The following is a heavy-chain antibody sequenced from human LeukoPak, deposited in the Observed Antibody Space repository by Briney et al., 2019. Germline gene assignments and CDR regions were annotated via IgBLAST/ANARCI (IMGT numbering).Heavy chain of an antibody. V-gene: IGHV1-2*02. CDR3: ARGGSHNLGAFDI. Sequence: ASVKLSCKASGYTFTGYNMHWVRQAPGQGLEWMGWINPNSGGTNYAQKFQGRVTMTKDTSISTAYMELSRLRSDDTAVYYCARGGSHNLGAFDIWGQGTMVTVSS. D-gene: IGHD1-26*01. CDR2: INPNSGGT. CDR1: GYTFTGYN. J-gene: IGHJ3*02.